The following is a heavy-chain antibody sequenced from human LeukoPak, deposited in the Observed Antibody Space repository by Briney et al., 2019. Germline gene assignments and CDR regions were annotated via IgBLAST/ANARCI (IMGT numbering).Heavy chain of an antibody. CDR3: AREMVTAQRYFDY. Sequence: GGSLRLSCAASGFTFSSHEMSWVRQAPGKGLEWVAVVSRNGEATDYRGSVKGRLTTSRDNSKNMVYLEMNSLRAEDTAIYYCAREMVTAQRYFDYWGQGTLVTVSS. CDR2: VSRNGEAT. V-gene: IGHV3-23*01. J-gene: IGHJ4*02. CDR1: GFTFSSHE. D-gene: IGHD2-21*02.